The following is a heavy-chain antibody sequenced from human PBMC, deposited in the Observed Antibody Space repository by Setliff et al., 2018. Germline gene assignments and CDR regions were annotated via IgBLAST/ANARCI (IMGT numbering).Heavy chain of an antibody. D-gene: IGHD3-10*01. CDR3: AREDELAPRP. Sequence: ASVKVSCKASGYSFTGYYIHWVRQAPGQGLEWMGRINCDSGGTDYARKFQARVTMTRDTSISTAYMEMSRLRFDDTAVYYCAREDELAPRPWGQGTLVTVSS. V-gene: IGHV1-2*06. CDR1: GYSFTGYY. J-gene: IGHJ5*02. CDR2: INCDSGGT.